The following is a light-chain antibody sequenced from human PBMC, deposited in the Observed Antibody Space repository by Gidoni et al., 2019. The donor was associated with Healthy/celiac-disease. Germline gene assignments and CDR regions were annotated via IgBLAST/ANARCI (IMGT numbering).Light chain of an antibody. CDR2: GAS. CDR3: QQSYTTPRS. Sequence: DIQMTQSPSSLSASVGDRITITCRSSQSISNYLHWYQQKPGKAPKLLVSGASNLQSGAPSRFSGSGSGTDFTLTISSLQSEDFATYYCQQSYTTPRSFXQXTKLEIK. CDR1: QSISNY. V-gene: IGKV1-39*01. J-gene: IGKJ2*04.